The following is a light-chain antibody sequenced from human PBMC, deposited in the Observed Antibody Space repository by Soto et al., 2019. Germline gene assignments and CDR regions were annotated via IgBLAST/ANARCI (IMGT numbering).Light chain of an antibody. V-gene: IGKV1-39*01. CDR1: QSISTY. Sequence: DIQMTQSPSSLSAYVGDRVTITCRASQSISTYLYWYQQKSGKAPKLLIFAASSLQSGVPSRFSGSGSGTDFTLTISSLQPEDFATYYCQQSYSTPPLTFGGGTRVEIK. CDR2: AAS. CDR3: QQSYSTPPLT. J-gene: IGKJ4*01.